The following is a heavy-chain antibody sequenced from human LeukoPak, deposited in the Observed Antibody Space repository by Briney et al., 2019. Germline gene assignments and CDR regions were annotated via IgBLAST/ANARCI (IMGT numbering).Heavy chain of an antibody. CDR1: GFTFDDYA. Sequence: GRSLRLSCAASGFTFDDYAMHSVRQAPGKGLEWVSGISCDSVNISHDEAVKGRFIIFRENAKNSLHLQMNSLRPEDKALYYCVKDRGLRNQWLQVTYDSWGQGTLVTVSS. J-gene: IGHJ4*02. CDR2: ISCDSVNI. V-gene: IGHV3-9*01. CDR3: VKDRGLRNQWLQVTYDS. D-gene: IGHD5-24*01.